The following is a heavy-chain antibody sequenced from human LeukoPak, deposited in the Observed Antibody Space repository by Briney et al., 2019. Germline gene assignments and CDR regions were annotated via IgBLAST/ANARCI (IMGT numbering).Heavy chain of an antibody. J-gene: IGHJ6*02. D-gene: IGHD3-16*02. CDR2: ISYDGSNK. V-gene: IGHV3-30-3*01. CDR3: ARSRELAGWGSYRHPYYYYYGMDV. CDR1: GFTFSSYA. Sequence: GGSLRLSCAASGFTFSSYAMHWVRQAPGKGLEWVAVISYDGSNKYYADSVKGRFTISRDNSKNTLYLQMNSLRAEDTAVYYCARSRELAGWGSYRHPYYYYYGMDVWGQGTTVTVSS.